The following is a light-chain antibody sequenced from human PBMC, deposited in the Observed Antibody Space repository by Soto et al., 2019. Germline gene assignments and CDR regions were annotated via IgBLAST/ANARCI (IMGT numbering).Light chain of an antibody. CDR1: QSVSSNF. J-gene: IGKJ1*01. Sequence: EIVLTQSPGTLSLSPGDRATLSCRASQSVSSNFLAWYQQKPGQAPRLLIYGASNRATGIPDRFSGSGSGTDFTLTIRRLEPEDFAMYFCHQYGSSPRTFGEGTKVEIK. CDR3: HQYGSSPRT. V-gene: IGKV3-20*01. CDR2: GAS.